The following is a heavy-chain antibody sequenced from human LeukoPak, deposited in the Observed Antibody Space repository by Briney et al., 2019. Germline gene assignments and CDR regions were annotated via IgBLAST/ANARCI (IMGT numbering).Heavy chain of an antibody. CDR1: GYTFTGYY. Sequence: ASVKVSCKASGYTFTGYYMHWVRQAPGQGLEWIGWINANSGATNSAQKFQGRVTMTRDTSISTAYMELSRLRFDDTAVYYCARETDRDGYKDLDYWGQGTLVTVSS. CDR2: INANSGAT. J-gene: IGHJ4*02. V-gene: IGHV1-2*02. CDR3: ARETDRDGYKDLDY. D-gene: IGHD5-24*01.